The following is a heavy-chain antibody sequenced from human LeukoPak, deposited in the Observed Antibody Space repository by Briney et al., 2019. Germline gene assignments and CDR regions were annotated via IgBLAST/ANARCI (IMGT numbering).Heavy chain of an antibody. J-gene: IGHJ6*03. CDR1: GGTFSSYA. CDR2: IIPIFGTA. V-gene: IGHV1-69*13. CDR3: ARDRPPDYCSSTSCYSYYMDG. D-gene: IGHD2-2*01. Sequence: ASVKVSCKASGGTFSSYAISWVRQAPGQGLEWMGGIIPIFGTANYAQKFQGRVTITADESTSTAYMELSSLRSEDTAVYYCARDRPPDYCSSTSCYSYYMDGWGKGTTVTVSS.